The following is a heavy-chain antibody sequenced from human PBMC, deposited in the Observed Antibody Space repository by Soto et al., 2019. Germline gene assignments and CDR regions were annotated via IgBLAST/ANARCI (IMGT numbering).Heavy chain of an antibody. CDR1: GFTLSGYW. Sequence: PGGSLRLSCEASGFTLSGYWMHWVRQVPVNGLVFVSRISPYFSSTTHADSVKGRFTISRYNAKSALYLQMNSLRPEDTAVYYGVRPRYDGSGTPFDYWGQGA. J-gene: IGHJ4*02. CDR3: VRPRYDGSGTPFDY. V-gene: IGHV3-74*01. CDR2: ISPYFSST. D-gene: IGHD3-22*01.